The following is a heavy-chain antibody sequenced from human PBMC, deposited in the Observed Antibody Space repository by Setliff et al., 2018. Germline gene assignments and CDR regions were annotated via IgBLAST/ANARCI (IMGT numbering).Heavy chain of an antibody. J-gene: IGHJ4*02. CDR2: RHDNGER. CDR3: AGRPQNTPMGPCDY. V-gene: IGHV4-59*11. CDR1: PGSISRHY. Sequence: PSETLSLTCTVSPGSISRHYWSWFRQAPGKGLEWIGYRHDNGERDYNPSLGSRVTISVDTSKNQFSLMLTSVTAADTAIYYCAGRPQNTPMGPCDYWVQGTLVTVSS. D-gene: IGHD5-18*01.